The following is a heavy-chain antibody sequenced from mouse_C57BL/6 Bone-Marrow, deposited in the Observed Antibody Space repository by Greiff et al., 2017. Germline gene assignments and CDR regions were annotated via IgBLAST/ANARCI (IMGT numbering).Heavy chain of an antibody. CDR2: ILPGSGST. CDR3: ARRDYWGKTFFAY. Sequence: QVQLQQSGAELMKPGASVKLSCKATGYTFTGSWIGWVKQRPGHGLEWIGEILPGSGSTNYNEKLKGKATFTADTSSNTAYMQLSSLTTEDSAIYYCARRDYWGKTFFAYWGQGTLVTVSA. J-gene: IGHJ3*01. D-gene: IGHD1-1*01. V-gene: IGHV1-9*01. CDR1: GYTFTGSW.